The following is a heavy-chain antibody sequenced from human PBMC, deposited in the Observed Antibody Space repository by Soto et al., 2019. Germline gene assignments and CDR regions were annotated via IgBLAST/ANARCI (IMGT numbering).Heavy chain of an antibody. CDR2: ISGSGGST. J-gene: IGHJ4*02. CDR3: AKVYDFWSGYSDY. V-gene: IGHV3-23*01. CDR1: GFTFSSYA. Sequence: GGSLILSCAASGFTFSSYAMSWVRQAPGKGLEWVSAISGSGGSTYYADSVKGRFTISRDNSKNTLYLQMNSLRAEDTAVYYCAKVYDFWSGYSDYWGQGTLVTVSS. D-gene: IGHD3-3*01.